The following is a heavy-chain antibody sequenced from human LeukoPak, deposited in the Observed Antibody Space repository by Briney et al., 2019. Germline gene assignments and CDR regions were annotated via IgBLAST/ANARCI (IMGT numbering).Heavy chain of an antibody. CDR1: GFTFSSYS. D-gene: IGHD3-22*01. CDR2: ISSSSSYI. V-gene: IGHV3-21*01. Sequence: GGSLRLSCAASGFTFSSYSMNWVRQAPGKGLEWVSSISSSSSYIYYADSVKGRFTISRDNAKNSLYLQMNSLRAEDTAVYYCARMEDYYDSSGYSDYWGQGTLVTVSS. J-gene: IGHJ4*02. CDR3: ARMEDYYDSSGYSDY.